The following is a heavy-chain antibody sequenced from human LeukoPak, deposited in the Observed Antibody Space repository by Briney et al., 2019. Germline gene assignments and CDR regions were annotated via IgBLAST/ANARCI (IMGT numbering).Heavy chain of an antibody. V-gene: IGHV3-30-3*01. CDR3: ARLQLWSYHFDY. J-gene: IGHJ4*02. CDR2: ISYDGSNK. Sequence: GGSLRLSCAASGITFSSYAMHWVRQAPGKGLEWVAVISYDGSNKYYADSVKGRFTISRDNSKNTLYLQMNSLRAEDTAVYYCARLQLWSYHFDYWGQGTLVTVSS. D-gene: IGHD5-18*01. CDR1: GITFSSYA.